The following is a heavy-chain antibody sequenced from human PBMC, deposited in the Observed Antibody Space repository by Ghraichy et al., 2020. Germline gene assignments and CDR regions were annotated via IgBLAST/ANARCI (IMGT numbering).Heavy chain of an antibody. Sequence: LSLTCEASGFTLGSYTMNWIRQAPGKGLEWVSSISTTSSYINYTDSLKGRFTISRDNAKNSLYLQMSSLRADDTAVYYCARAYCSTTACYSFDYWGQGTLVTVSS. D-gene: IGHD6-13*01. J-gene: IGHJ4*02. CDR3: ARAYCSTTACYSFDY. CDR1: GFTLGSYT. CDR2: ISTTSSYI. V-gene: IGHV3-21*01.